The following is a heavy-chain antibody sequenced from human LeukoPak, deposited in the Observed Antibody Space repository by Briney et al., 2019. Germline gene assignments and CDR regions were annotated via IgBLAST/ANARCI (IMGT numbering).Heavy chain of an antibody. Sequence: GGSLRLSCAASGFTFSSYAMSWVRQAPGKGLEWVSAISGSGGSTYYADSVKGRFTISRDNSKNTLYLQMNSLRAEDTAVYYCAKEGTYCSSTSCYNYYYYMDVWGKGTTVTVSS. J-gene: IGHJ6*03. CDR1: GFTFSSYA. CDR2: ISGSGGST. V-gene: IGHV3-23*01. D-gene: IGHD2-2*02. CDR3: AKEGTYCSSTSCYNYYYYMDV.